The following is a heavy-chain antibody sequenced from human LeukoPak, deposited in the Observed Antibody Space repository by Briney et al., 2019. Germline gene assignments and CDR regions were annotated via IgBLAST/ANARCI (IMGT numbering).Heavy chain of an antibody. CDR1: GGSVSSGSYY. J-gene: IGHJ3*02. Sequence: PSETLSLTCTVSGGSVSSGSYYWSWIRQPPGKGLEWIGYIYYSGSTNYNPSLKSRVTISVDTSKNQFSLKLSSVTAADTAVYYCARDRYYDSSGYRAFDIWGQGTMVTVSS. CDR2: IYYSGST. V-gene: IGHV4-61*01. D-gene: IGHD3-22*01. CDR3: ARDRYYDSSGYRAFDI.